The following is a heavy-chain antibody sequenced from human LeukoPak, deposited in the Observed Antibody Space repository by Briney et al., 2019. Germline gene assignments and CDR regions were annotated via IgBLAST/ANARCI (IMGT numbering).Heavy chain of an antibody. D-gene: IGHD6-6*01. CDR2: IYYSGST. V-gene: IGHV4-31*03. CDR1: GGSISSGGYY. J-gene: IGHJ4*02. Sequence: PSETLSLTCTVSGGSISSGGYYWSWIRQHPGKGLEWIGYIYYSGSTYYNPSLKSRVTISVDTSKNQFSLKLSSVTAADTAVYYCARDRGRPYYFDYWGQGTLVTVSS. CDR3: ARDRGRPYYFDY.